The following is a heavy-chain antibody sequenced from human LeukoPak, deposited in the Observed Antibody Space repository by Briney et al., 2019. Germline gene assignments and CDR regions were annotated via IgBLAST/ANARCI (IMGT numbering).Heavy chain of an antibody. CDR1: GGSIKSNNW. V-gene: IGHV4-4*02. CDR2: IYHSGST. J-gene: IGHJ5*02. CDR3: AREARLPIYNWFDP. D-gene: IGHD6-25*01. Sequence: SGTLSLTCAVSGGSIKSNNWWSWVRQPPGKGLEWIGEIYHSGSTNYNPSLKSRVTISVDKSKNQFSLKLSSVTAADTAVYYCAREARLPIYNWFDPWGQGTLVTVSS.